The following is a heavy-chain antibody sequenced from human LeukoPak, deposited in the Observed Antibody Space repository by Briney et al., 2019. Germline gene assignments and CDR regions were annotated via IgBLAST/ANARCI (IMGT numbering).Heavy chain of an antibody. D-gene: IGHD1-26*01. CDR1: GGSSSGYY. Sequence: SETLSLTCAVYGGSSSGYYWSWIREPPGKGLEWIVEINHSGSTNYNPSLKSRVTISVDTSKNQFSLKLSSVTAADTAVYYCAREIVGAHPAFDPWGQGTLVTVSS. CDR2: INHSGST. J-gene: IGHJ5*02. V-gene: IGHV4-34*01. CDR3: AREIVGAHPAFDP.